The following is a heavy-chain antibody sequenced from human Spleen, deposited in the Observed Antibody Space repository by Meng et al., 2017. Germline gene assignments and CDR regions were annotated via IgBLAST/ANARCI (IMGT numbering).Heavy chain of an antibody. V-gene: IGHV1-69*05. D-gene: IGHD3-10*01. CDR2: IIPIFGTA. CDR3: VRSFYGSGSYYNVFRWFDP. J-gene: IGHJ5*02. CDR1: GGTFSSYA. Sequence: QVQLGKSGAEVKKPGSSVKVACKAPGGTFSSYAISWVRQAPGQGLEWMGGIIPIFGTANYAQKFQGRVTITTDESTSTAYMELSSLRSEDTAVYYCVRSFYGSGSYYNVFRWFDPWGQGTLVTVSS.